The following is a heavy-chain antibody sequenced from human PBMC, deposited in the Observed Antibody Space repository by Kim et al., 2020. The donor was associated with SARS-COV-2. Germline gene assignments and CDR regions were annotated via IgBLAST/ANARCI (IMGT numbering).Heavy chain of an antibody. CDR1: GYTFTRYF. CDR2: IRPDIGST. D-gene: IGHD6-19*01. CDR3: TIAWLVRGNYFDW. V-gene: IGHV1-46*01. J-gene: IGHJ4*02. Sequence: ASVKVSCKASGYTFTRYFMHWVRQAPGQGPEWMGVIRPDIGSTNYAQKFQGRVTMTRDTSTSTAYMELSSMRSEDTAVYFCTIAWLVRGNYFDWWGQGTLVTVSS.